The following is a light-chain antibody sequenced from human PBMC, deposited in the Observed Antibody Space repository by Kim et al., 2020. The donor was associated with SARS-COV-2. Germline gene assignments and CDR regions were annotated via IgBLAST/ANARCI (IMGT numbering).Light chain of an antibody. CDR1: SSDVGGYNY. V-gene: IGLV2-14*03. Sequence: SIPISCTGTSSDVGGYNYVSWYQQHPGKAPKLMIFDVSNRPSGVSNRFSGSKSGNTASLTISGLQAEDEADYYCSSYIRSSTYYVFGSGTKVTVL. CDR3: SSYIRSSTYYV. CDR2: DVS. J-gene: IGLJ1*01.